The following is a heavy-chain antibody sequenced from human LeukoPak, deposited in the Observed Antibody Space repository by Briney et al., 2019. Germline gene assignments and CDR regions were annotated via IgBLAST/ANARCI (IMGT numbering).Heavy chain of an antibody. CDR3: ASPVRDRYCSGGSCYSPFDF. Sequence: GGSLRLSCAASGFTVSDNYMSWVRQAPGKGLEWVSALNAGGGSTHYADSAKGRFTISRDNSKNTLYLQLNSLRAEDTAVYYCASPVRDRYCSGGSCYSPFDFWGQGTLVTVSS. J-gene: IGHJ4*02. D-gene: IGHD2-15*01. CDR2: LNAGGGST. V-gene: IGHV3-23*01. CDR1: GFTVSDNY.